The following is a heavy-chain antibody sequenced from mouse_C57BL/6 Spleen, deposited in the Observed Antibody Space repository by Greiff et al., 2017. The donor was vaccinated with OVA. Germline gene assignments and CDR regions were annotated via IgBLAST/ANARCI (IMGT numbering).Heavy chain of an antibody. CDR3: ASDFDY. Sequence: QVQLQESGAELVRPGASVKLSCKASGYTFTNYYINWVKQRPGQGLEWISSIYPGSGNTYYNEKFKGKATLTAEKSSSTAYMQLSSLTSEDSAVYFCASDFDYWGQGTTLTVSS. CDR2: IYPGSGNT. CDR1: GYTFTNYY. V-gene: IGHV1-76*01. J-gene: IGHJ2*01.